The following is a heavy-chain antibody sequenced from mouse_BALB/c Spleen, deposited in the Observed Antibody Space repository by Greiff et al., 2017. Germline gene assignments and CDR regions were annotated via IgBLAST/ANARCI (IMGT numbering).Heavy chain of an antibody. CDR1: GFAFSSYD. CDR2: ISSGGGST. Sequence: EVQRVESGGGLVKPGGSLKLSCAASGFAFSSYDMSWVRQTPEKRLEWVAYISSGGGSTYYPDTVKGRFTISRDNAKNTLYLQMSSLKSEDTAMYYCARDSPYYFDYWGQGTTLTVSS. CDR3: ARDSPYYFDY. V-gene: IGHV5-12-1*01. D-gene: IGHD6-1*01. J-gene: IGHJ2*01.